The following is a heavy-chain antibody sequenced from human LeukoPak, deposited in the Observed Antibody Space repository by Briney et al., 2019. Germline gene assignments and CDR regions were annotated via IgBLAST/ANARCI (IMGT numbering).Heavy chain of an antibody. CDR1: GFTFSSYA. J-gene: IGHJ4*02. CDR2: ISGSGGST. CDR3: AKDTAYCYGSGSFYFDY. V-gene: IGHV3-23*01. D-gene: IGHD3-10*01. Sequence: SGGSLRLSCAASGFTFSSYAMSWVRQAPGKGLEWVSAISGSGGSTYYADSVKGRFTISRGNSKNTLYLQMNSLRAEDTAVYYCAKDTAYCYGSGSFYFDYWGQGTLVTVSS.